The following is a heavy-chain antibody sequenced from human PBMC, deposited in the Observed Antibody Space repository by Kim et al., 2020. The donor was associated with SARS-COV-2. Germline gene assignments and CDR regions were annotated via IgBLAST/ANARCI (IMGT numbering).Heavy chain of an antibody. V-gene: IGHV3-66*01. CDR3: AKESARYHYGTIDY. Sequence: ANSVKGRFTITRDNSKNTLDLQMNSLSAEDTAIYSFAKESARYHYGTIDYWGQGTLLTVSS. J-gene: IGHJ4*02. D-gene: IGHD5-18*01.